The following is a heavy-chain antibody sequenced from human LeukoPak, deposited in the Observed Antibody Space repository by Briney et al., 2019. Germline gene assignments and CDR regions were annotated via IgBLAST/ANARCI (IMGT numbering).Heavy chain of an antibody. CDR1: GGSISSSTYY. V-gene: IGHV4-39*01. D-gene: IGHD3-10*01. Sequence: SETLSLTCTVSGGSISSSTYYWGWIRQPPGRGLEWIGTIYYRGSTYYNPSFKSRVTISVNTSNNQFSLRLSSVTAADTAVYYCAILGTGSSWGQGTLVTVSS. CDR3: AILGTGSS. J-gene: IGHJ5*02. CDR2: IYYRGST.